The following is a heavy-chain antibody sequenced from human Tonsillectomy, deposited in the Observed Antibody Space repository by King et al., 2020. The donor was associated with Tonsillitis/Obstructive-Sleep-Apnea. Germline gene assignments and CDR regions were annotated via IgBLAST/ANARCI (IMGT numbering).Heavy chain of an antibody. Sequence: LQLQESGPGLVKPSETLSLTCTVSGGSFSSSSDYWGWIRQPPGKGLEWIVSIYYSGSTYYNPSLKSRVTISVDTSKNQFSLKLSSVTAADTAVYYCARRQHLAKYYFDYWGQGTLVTVSS. CDR1: GGSFSSSSDY. CDR3: ARRQHLAKYYFDY. V-gene: IGHV4-39*01. J-gene: IGHJ4*02. D-gene: IGHD6-13*01. CDR2: IYYSGST.